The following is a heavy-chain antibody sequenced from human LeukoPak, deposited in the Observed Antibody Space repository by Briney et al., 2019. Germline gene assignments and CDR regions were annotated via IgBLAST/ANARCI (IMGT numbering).Heavy chain of an antibody. J-gene: IGHJ5*02. CDR2: INHSGST. CDR3: ARVGYGYGPYNWFDP. CDR1: GGSFSGYY. D-gene: IGHD5-18*01. V-gene: IGHV4-34*01. Sequence: SETLSLTCAVYGGSFSGYYWSWIRQPPGKGLEWIGEINHSGSTNYNPSLKSRVTISVDTSKNQFSLKLSSVTAADTAVYYCARVGYGYGPYNWFDPWGQGTLVTVSS.